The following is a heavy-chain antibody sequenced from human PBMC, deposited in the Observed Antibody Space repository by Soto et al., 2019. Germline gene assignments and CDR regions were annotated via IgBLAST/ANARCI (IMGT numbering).Heavy chain of an antibody. CDR2: ISGSGGST. Sequence: GGSLRLSCAASGFTFSSYAMSWVRQAPGKGLEWVSAISGSGGSTYYADSVKGRFTISRDNSKNTLYLQMNSLRAEDTAVYYCAKDVRYFDWFPADYWGQGTLVTVSS. J-gene: IGHJ4*02. V-gene: IGHV3-23*01. CDR3: AKDVRYFDWFPADY. CDR1: GFTFSSYA. D-gene: IGHD3-9*01.